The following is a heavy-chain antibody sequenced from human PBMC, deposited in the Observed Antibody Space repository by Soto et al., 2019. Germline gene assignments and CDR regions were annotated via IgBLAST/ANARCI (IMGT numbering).Heavy chain of an antibody. J-gene: IGHJ5*02. Sequence: ASVKVSCKASGYTFTGYYIHWVRQAPGQGLEWMGWIIPDSGATNYTQKFQGRVTMTSETSTNTAFLELSRLRSDDTAVYFCARGDRISIFGVIYWLDLWGQGTLVTVSS. CDR1: GYTFTGYY. D-gene: IGHD3-3*01. CDR3: ARGDRISIFGVIYWLDL. V-gene: IGHV1-2*02. CDR2: IIPDSGAT.